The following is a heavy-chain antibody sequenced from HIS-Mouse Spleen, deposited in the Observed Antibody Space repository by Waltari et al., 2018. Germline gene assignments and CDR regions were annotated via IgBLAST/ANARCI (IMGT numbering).Heavy chain of an antibody. CDR2: IYSGGST. CDR3: ARHYYYGSGSYYFDY. J-gene: IGHJ4*02. V-gene: IGHV3-53*02. D-gene: IGHD3-10*01. Sequence: EVQLVETGGGLIQPGGSLRLSCSASGFPFSSNYIRCVRQAPGKGLEWVSVIYSGGSTYYADSVKGRFTISRDNSKNTLYLQMNSLRAEDTAVYYCARHYYYGSGSYYFDYWGQGTLVTVSS. CDR1: GFPFSSNY.